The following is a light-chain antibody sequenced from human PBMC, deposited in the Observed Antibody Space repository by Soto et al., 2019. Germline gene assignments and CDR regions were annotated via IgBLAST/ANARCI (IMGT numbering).Light chain of an antibody. Sequence: EIVLTQSPGTLSLSPGERATLSCRASQSISSSYLSWYQLKPGQTPRLLIYGASSRATGIPDRISGSESGTDLNFNISRLENVDCAVHYHQPPGFSFRAFGQGTKV. J-gene: IGKJ1*01. V-gene: IGKV3-20*01. CDR1: QSISSSY. CDR3: QPPGFSFRA. CDR2: GAS.